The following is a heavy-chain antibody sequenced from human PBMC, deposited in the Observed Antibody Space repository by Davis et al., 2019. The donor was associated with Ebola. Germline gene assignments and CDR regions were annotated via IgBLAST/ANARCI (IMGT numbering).Heavy chain of an antibody. D-gene: IGHD2-15*01. V-gene: IGHV1-8*01. CDR3: ASVVVLDYYYGMDV. CDR1: GYTFSSYD. Sequence: ASVKVSCKASGYTFSSYDIIWVRQATGHGLEWMGWMNPNSGNTGYARKLQGRVTMTRNTSISTASMELNSLRSEDTDVYYCASVVVLDYYYGMDVWGQGTTVTVSS. CDR2: MNPNSGNT. J-gene: IGHJ6*02.